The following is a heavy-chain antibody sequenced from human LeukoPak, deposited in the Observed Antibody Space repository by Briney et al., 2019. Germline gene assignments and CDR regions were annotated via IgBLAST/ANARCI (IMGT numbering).Heavy chain of an antibody. CDR3: ARDTIAADGDIDY. CDR1: GFTFGPYW. V-gene: IGHV3-74*03. Sequence: GGSLRLSCAASGFTFGPYWTHWVRQAPGQGLEWVSLISSDGSRTTYADSVKGRFTISRDNAKNTLYLQMNSLRVEDTAVYYCARDTIAADGDIDYWGQGALVTVSS. CDR2: ISSDGSRT. D-gene: IGHD6-13*01. J-gene: IGHJ4*02.